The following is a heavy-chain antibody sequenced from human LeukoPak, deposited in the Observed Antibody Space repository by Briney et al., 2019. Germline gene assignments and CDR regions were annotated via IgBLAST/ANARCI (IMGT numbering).Heavy chain of an antibody. CDR2: INHSGST. D-gene: IGHD1-1*01. V-gene: IGHV4-34*01. J-gene: IGHJ4*02. Sequence: SETLSLTCAVYGGSFSGYYWSWIRQPTGKGLEWIGEINHSGSTNYNPSLKSRVTISVDTSKNQFSLKLSSVTAADTAVYYCARGRGGTYYFDYWGQGTLVTVSS. CDR1: GGSFSGYY. CDR3: ARGRGGTYYFDY.